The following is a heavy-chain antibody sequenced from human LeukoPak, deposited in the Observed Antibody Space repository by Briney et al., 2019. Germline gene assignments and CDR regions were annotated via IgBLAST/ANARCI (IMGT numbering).Heavy chain of an antibody. J-gene: IGHJ5*02. D-gene: IGHD2-2*01. Sequence: SETLSLTCTVSGGSISSSSYYWGWIRQPPGKGLEWIGSIYYSGSTYYNPSLKSRVTISVDTSKNQFSLKLSSVTAADTAVYYCARHYHPLYCSGTSCLRRDWFDPWGQGTLVTVSS. CDR2: IYYSGST. V-gene: IGHV4-39*01. CDR3: ARHYHPLYCSGTSCLRRDWFDP. CDR1: GGSISSSSYY.